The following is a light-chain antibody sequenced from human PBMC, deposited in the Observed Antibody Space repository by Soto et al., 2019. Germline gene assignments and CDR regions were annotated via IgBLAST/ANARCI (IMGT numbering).Light chain of an antibody. CDR3: SSYTRSSTHWV. CDR1: SSDVGGYNY. V-gene: IGLV2-14*01. J-gene: IGLJ3*02. Sequence: QSVLTQPASVSGSPGQSITISCTGTSSDVGGYNYVSWYQQHPGKAPKLMIYEVTNRPSGVSNRFSGSKSGNTASLTISGLQAEDEADYYCSSYTRSSTHWVFGGGTKVTV. CDR2: EVT.